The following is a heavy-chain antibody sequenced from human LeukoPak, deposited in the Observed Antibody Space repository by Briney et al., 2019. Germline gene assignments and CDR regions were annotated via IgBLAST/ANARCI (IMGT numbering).Heavy chain of an antibody. V-gene: IGHV1-2*02. Sequence: ASVKVSCKASRDTFTGYYLHWVRQAPGQGLEWMGWINPNSGGTNYAQKFQGRVTMTRDTSISTAYMELSRLRSDDTAVYYCAKIGTTVTYYFDYWGQGTLVTVSS. CDR3: AKIGTTVTYYFDY. CDR1: RDTFTGYY. D-gene: IGHD4-17*01. CDR2: INPNSGGT. J-gene: IGHJ4*02.